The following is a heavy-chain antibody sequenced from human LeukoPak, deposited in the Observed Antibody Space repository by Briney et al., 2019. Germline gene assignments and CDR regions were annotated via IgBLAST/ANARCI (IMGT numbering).Heavy chain of an antibody. CDR1: GFTFSSYA. V-gene: IGHV3-23*01. CDR3: AKVAGQQPTAQFDY. Sequence: PGGSLRLSRAASGFTFSSYAMSWVRQAPGKGLEWVSAISGSGGSTYYADSVKGRFTISRDNSKNTLYLQMNSLRAEDTAVYCCAKVAGQQPTAQFDYWGQGTLVTVSS. CDR2: ISGSGGST. D-gene: IGHD6-13*01. J-gene: IGHJ4*02.